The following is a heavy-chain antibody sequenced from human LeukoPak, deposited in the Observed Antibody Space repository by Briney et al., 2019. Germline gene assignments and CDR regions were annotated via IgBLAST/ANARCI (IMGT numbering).Heavy chain of an antibody. CDR2: IYYSGST. J-gene: IGHJ4*02. CDR3: ARDDGMAIGEFHYFDL. D-gene: IGHD3-10*01. Sequence: PSETLSLTCTVSGGSISSSNYYWGWIRQPPGKGLEWIGSIYYSGSTYYNPSLKSRVTISVDTSKNQFSLKLSSVTAADTAVYYCARDDGMAIGEFHYFDLWGQGTLVTVSS. CDR1: GGSISSSNYY. V-gene: IGHV4-39*07.